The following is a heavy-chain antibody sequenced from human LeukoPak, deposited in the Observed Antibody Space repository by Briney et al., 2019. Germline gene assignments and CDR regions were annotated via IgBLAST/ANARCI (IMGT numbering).Heavy chain of an antibody. CDR3: AKDSSHSASGYNNWFDH. D-gene: IGHD6-13*01. Sequence: GGSLRLSCTASGFTFGDYAMHSVRQAPGKGLQWGSGMSWDGDNIVYAGSVKGRFTVSRENDKKSLYLEMTRLRAEETALYYCAKDSSHSASGYNNWFDHWGQGTFVTLPS. CDR1: GFTFGDYA. CDR2: MSWDGDNI. V-gene: IGHV3-9*01. J-gene: IGHJ5*02.